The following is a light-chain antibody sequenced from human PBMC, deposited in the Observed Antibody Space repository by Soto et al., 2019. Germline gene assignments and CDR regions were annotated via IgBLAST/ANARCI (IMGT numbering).Light chain of an antibody. CDR2: VAS. CDR3: QHLNSYPVT. Sequence: IQLTQSPSSLSASVGDRVTITCRASQGISSYLAWYQQKPGKAPNLLLYVASTLQGGVPSRFSGSGSGTDFTLTISSLQPEDFATYYCQHLNSYPVTFGQGTRLEIK. J-gene: IGKJ5*01. CDR1: QGISSY. V-gene: IGKV1-9*01.